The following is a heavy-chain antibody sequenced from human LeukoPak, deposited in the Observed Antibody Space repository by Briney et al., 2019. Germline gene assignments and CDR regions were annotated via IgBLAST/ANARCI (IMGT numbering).Heavy chain of an antibody. J-gene: IGHJ4*02. Sequence: PRGSLTLSCAASRFTFSRYALNWVRQAPGKGLEWVSAISGTGGSTYYGESVKGRFTISRDISKNMLYLQMNSLRAEDTAAYYCAKDMSTMTSHPKFIFDSWGQGTLVTVSS. CDR2: ISGTGGST. CDR1: RFTFSRYA. V-gene: IGHV3-23*01. D-gene: IGHD5/OR15-5a*01. CDR3: AKDMSTMTSHPKFIFDS.